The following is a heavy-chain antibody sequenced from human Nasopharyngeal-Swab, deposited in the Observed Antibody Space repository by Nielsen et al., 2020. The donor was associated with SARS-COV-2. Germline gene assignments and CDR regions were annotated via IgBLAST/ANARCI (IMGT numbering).Heavy chain of an antibody. Sequence: GSLRLSCSVSGGSFTGFYWNWIRQAPGKGLEWIGEINHNERTNHNPSLKSRIAMLVDTSNNQVSLKVSSVSAGDTAVYYCARAGRVGDAYTGLDVWGQGTTVTVSS. CDR1: GGSFTGFY. CDR2: INHNERT. J-gene: IGHJ6*02. D-gene: IGHD5-24*01. CDR3: ARAGRVGDAYTGLDV. V-gene: IGHV4-34*01.